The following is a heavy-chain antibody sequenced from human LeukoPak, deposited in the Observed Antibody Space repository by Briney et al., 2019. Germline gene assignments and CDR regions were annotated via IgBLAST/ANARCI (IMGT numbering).Heavy chain of an antibody. D-gene: IGHD5-24*01. J-gene: IGHJ4*02. V-gene: IGHV5-51*01. CDR2: IYPGDSDT. Sequence: GEDLKISCKGSGYSFTSYWIGWERQMPGKGLGLMWIIYPGDSDTRYSPSFQGHVTISADKSIKNTYLQWSSLKASDTAMYYCARDRRDGYNYWSYWGQGTLVTVSS. CDR1: GYSFTSYW. CDR3: ARDRRDGYNYWSY.